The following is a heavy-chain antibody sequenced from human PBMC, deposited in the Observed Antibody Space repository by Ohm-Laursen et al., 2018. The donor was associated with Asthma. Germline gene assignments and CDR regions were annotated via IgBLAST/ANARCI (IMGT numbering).Heavy chain of an antibody. D-gene: IGHD1-26*01. CDR1: GFPFSAYT. J-gene: IGHJ6*02. V-gene: IGHV3-21*01. Sequence: SLRLSCTASGFPFSAYTMTWVRQAPGKGLEWVSSISGSSRYIYYTDSVKDRFTISRDNAKRSLYLQMNSLRAEDTAVYYCAREWGGMDVWGPGTTVTVSS. CDR2: ISGSSRYI. CDR3: AREWGGMDV.